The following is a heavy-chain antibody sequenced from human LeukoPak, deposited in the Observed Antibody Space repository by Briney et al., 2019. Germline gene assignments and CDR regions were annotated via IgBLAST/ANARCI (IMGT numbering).Heavy chain of an antibody. CDR1: GFSFSSYA. Sequence: GGSLRLSCAASGFSFSSYAMHWVRQAPGKGLEWVAAIPNDGSKTYYADSVKGRFTISRDNSKNTLYLQMNSLRTEDTAVYYCANEPEWEDYYDSSDPLGYWGQGTLVTVSS. J-gene: IGHJ4*02. V-gene: IGHV3-30-3*02. D-gene: IGHD3-22*01. CDR2: IPNDGSKT. CDR3: ANEPEWEDYYDSSDPLGY.